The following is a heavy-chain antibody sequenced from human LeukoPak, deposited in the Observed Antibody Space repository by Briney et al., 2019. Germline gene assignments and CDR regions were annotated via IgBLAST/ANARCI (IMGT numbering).Heavy chain of an antibody. J-gene: IGHJ4*02. D-gene: IGHD6-6*01. CDR2: IDPSDSYT. V-gene: IGHV5-10-1*01. CDR1: GYSFTSYW. CDR3: ARSGYSSSSESDFDY. Sequence: GESLRISCKGSGYSFTSYWISWVRQVPGKGLEWMGKIDPSDSYTNYSPSFQGHVTISADKSISTAYLQWSNLKASDTAMYYCARSGYSSSSESDFDYWGQGTLVTVSS.